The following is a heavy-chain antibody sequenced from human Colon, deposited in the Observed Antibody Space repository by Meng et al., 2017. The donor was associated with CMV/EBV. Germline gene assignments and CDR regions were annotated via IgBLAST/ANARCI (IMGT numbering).Heavy chain of an antibody. J-gene: IGHJ6*02. CDR3: ARAVREQYGMDV. Sequence: GSLRLPCAASGFTFSSYSMNWVRQAPGKGLEWVSSISSSSSYNYYADSVKGRFTISRDNAKNSLYLQMNSLRAEDTAVYYCARAVREQYGMDVWGQGTTVTVSS. CDR2: ISSSSSYN. D-gene: IGHD1-26*01. V-gene: IGHV3-21*01. CDR1: GFTFSSYS.